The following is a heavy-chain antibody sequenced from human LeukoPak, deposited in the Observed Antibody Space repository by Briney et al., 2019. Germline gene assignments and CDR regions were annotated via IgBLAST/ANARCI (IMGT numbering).Heavy chain of an antibody. V-gene: IGHV4-4*02. CDR3: ARDSRGYYYDSSGYYLFDY. Sequence: SETLSLTCAVSGGSISSSNWWSWVRQPPGKGLEWIGEIYHSGSTNYNPSLKSRVTIAVDKSKNQFSLKLSSVTAADTAVYYCARDSRGYYYDSSGYYLFDYWGQGTLVTVSS. CDR1: GGSISSSNW. D-gene: IGHD3-22*01. J-gene: IGHJ4*02. CDR2: IYHSGST.